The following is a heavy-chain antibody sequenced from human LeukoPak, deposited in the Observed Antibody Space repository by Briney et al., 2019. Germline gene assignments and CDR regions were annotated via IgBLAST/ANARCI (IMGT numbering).Heavy chain of an antibody. J-gene: IGHJ6*02. CDR3: ARGNLPGGYYGMDV. CDR1: GYTFTDHY. CDR2: INPNSGGT. V-gene: IGHV1-2*02. Sequence: ASVKVSCKASGYTFTDHYTHWVRQAPGQGLEWMGWINPNSGGTNYAQKFQGRVTMTRDTSISTAYMELSSLRSEDTAVYYCARGNLPGGYYGMDVWGQGTTVTVSS. D-gene: IGHD3-10*01.